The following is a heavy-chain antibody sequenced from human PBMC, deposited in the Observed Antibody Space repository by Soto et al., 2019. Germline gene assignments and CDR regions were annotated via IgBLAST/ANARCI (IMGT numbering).Heavy chain of an antibody. Sequence: LRLSCAASGFTFSSYGMHWVRQAPGKGLEWVAVISYDGSNKYYADSVKGRFTISRDNSKNTLYLQVNSLRAEDTAVYYCAKSMNINYYYYGMDVWGQGTTVTVSS. CDR2: ISYDGSNK. J-gene: IGHJ6*02. CDR1: GFTFSSYG. CDR3: AKSMNINYYYYGMDV. V-gene: IGHV3-30*18.